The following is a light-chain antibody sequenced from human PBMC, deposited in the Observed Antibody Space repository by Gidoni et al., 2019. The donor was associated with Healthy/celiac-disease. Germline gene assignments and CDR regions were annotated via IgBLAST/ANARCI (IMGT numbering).Light chain of an antibody. CDR3: QQSYSTPSIT. J-gene: IGKJ5*01. CDR1: QSISSY. CDR2: SAS. Sequence: DTQKTQSPSSLSASVGDRVTITFRASQSISSYLNWYQQKPGKAPKLLIYSASSLQSGVPSRFSGSGSGTNFTLTISSLQPEDFATYYCQQSYSTPSITFGQGTRLEIK. V-gene: IGKV1-39*01.